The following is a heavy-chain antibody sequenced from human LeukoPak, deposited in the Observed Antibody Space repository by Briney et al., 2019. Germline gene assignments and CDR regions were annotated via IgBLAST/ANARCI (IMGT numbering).Heavy chain of an antibody. CDR1: GGTFSSYA. Sequence: GSSVKVSCKASGGTFSSYAISWVRQAPGQGLKWMGGIIPIFGTANYAQKFQGRVTITADESTSTAYMELSSLRSEDTAVYYCARSRGYSYGRYGGFDYWGQGTLVTVSS. V-gene: IGHV1-69*01. CDR3: ARSRGYSYGRYGGFDY. D-gene: IGHD5-18*01. J-gene: IGHJ4*02. CDR2: IIPIFGTA.